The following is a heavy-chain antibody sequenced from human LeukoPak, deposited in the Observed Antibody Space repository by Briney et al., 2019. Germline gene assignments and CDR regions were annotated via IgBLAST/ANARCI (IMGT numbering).Heavy chain of an antibody. Sequence: GGSLRLSCAVSGFPLRGYSINWVRQAPGKGLVWVSRINSDGSSTSYADSVKGRFTISRDNAKNTLYLQMNSLRAEDTAVYYCARDSTYYYGSGSYSDFDYWGQGTLVTVSS. CDR2: INSDGSST. CDR3: ARDSTYYYGSGSYSDFDY. D-gene: IGHD3-10*01. CDR1: GFPLRGYS. V-gene: IGHV3-74*01. J-gene: IGHJ4*02.